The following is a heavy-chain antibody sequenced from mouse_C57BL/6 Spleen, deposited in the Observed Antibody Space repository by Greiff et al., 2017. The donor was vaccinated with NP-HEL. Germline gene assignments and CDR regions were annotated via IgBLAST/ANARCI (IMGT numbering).Heavy chain of an antibody. CDR3: ARYDGYYVLFAY. D-gene: IGHD2-3*01. CDR1: GYTFTDYY. Sequence: EVQLVESGPELVKPGASVKISCKASGYTFTDYYMNWVKQSHGKSLEWIGDINPNNGGTSYNQKFKGKATLTVDKSSSTAYMELRSLTSEDSAVYYCARYDGYYVLFAYWGQGTLVTVSA. V-gene: IGHV1-26*01. CDR2: INPNNGGT. J-gene: IGHJ3*01.